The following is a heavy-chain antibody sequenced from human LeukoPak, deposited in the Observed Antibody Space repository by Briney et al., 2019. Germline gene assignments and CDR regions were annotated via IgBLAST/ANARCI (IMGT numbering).Heavy chain of an antibody. CDR1: GYTFTGYY. CDR3: AVAPGDY. J-gene: IGHJ4*02. D-gene: IGHD2-21*01. Sequence: GASVKVSCKASGYTFTGYYIHWVRQAPGQGLEWMGWINPNNDYTYYAQKFQGRVTLTRDTSITTVYMELTTLTSDDTALYYCAVAPGDYWGQGTLVIVSA. CDR2: INPNNDYT. V-gene: IGHV1-2*02.